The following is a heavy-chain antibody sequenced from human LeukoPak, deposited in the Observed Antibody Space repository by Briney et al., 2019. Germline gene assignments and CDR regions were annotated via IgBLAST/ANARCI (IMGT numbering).Heavy chain of an antibody. CDR2: INHSGST. D-gene: IGHD3-3*01. V-gene: IGHV4-34*01. CDR1: GGSFSGYY. Sequence: SETLSLTCAVYGGSFSGYYWSWIRQPPGKGLEWIGEINHSGSTNYNPSLKSRVTISVDTSKNQFSLKLSSVTAADTAVYYCARTYYDFWSGYYKDHYYYYYYMDVWGKGTTVTVSS. J-gene: IGHJ6*03. CDR3: ARTYYDFWSGYYKDHYYYYYYMDV.